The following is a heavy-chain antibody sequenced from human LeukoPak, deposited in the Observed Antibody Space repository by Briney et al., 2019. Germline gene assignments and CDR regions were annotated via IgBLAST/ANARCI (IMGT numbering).Heavy chain of an antibody. J-gene: IGHJ5*02. V-gene: IGHV4-30-4*01. CDR1: GGSISSGDYY. CDR2: MYYSGST. D-gene: IGHD3-22*01. Sequence: SQTLSLTCTVSGGSISSGDYYWSWIRQPPGKGLEWIAYMYYSGSTYYNPSLKSRVTMSADTSKNQLSLKLGSVTAADTAVYYCARPCYYDSRIDPWGQGILVTVSS. CDR3: ARPCYYDSRIDP.